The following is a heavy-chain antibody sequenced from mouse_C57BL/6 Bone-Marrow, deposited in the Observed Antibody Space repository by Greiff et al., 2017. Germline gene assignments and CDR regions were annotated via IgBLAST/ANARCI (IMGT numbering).Heavy chain of an antibody. CDR2: ISNGGGST. J-gene: IGHJ4*01. CDR1: GFTFSDYY. Sequence: EVHLVESGGGLVQPGGSLKLSCAASGFTFSDYYMYWVRQTPEKRLEWVAYISNGGGSTYYPDTVKGRVTISRDNAKNTLYLQMSRLKSEDTAMYYCASPYYKGMDYAMDYWGQGTSVTVSS. CDR3: ASPYYKGMDYAMDY. D-gene: IGHD2-12*01. V-gene: IGHV5-12*01.